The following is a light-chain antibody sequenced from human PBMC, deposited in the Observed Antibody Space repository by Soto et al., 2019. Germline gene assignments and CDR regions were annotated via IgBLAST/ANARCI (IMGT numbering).Light chain of an antibody. CDR1: ENIIQY. Sequence: DIQMTRSPSSLSASLGDRVTITCRASENIIQYLNWYQQKPGKVPRLLVYGASRLETGVPSRFSASGFGTEFTLTIRGLQSEDFATYYCQHSYTAPWTFGQGTKV. CDR3: QHSYTAPWT. J-gene: IGKJ1*01. CDR2: GAS. V-gene: IGKV1-39*01.